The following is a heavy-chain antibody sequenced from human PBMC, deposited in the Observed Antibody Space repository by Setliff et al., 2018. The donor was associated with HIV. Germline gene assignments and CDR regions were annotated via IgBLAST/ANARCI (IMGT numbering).Heavy chain of an antibody. CDR1: GDSINSGSYY. CDR3: AREAPSEPTRYYNFWSGYPGRFDP. V-gene: IGHV4-39*07. Sequence: PSETLSLTCIVSGDSINSGSYYWGWIRQPPGKGLEWIGTIYNGGASHYNPSLKSRVIIFLDTSKNQFSLELTSVTAADTAVYYCAREAPSEPTRYYNFWSGYPGRFDPWGQGTLVTVSS. D-gene: IGHD3-3*01. CDR2: IYNGGAS. J-gene: IGHJ5*02.